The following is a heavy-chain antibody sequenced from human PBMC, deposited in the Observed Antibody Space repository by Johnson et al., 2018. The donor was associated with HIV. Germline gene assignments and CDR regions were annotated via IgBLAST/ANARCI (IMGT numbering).Heavy chain of an antibody. D-gene: IGHD3-22*01. Sequence: QVQLVESGGGVVQPGRSLRLSCAASGFTFSRYGMHWVRQAPGKGLEWVAVIWYDGSNKYYADSVKGRFTISRDNSKNTMYLQMNSLRAEDTAVYYCARGGFMIVVGDAFDIWGQGTMVTVSS. CDR1: GFTFSRYG. CDR2: IWYDGSNK. V-gene: IGHV3-33*01. CDR3: ARGGFMIVVGDAFDI. J-gene: IGHJ3*02.